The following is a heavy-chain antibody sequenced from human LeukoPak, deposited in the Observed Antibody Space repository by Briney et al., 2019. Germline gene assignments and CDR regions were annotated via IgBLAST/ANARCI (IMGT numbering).Heavy chain of an antibody. Sequence: GRSLRLSCAAFGFTFSSYAMHWVRQAPGKGLEWVAVISYDGSNKYYADSVKGRFTITRDNSKNTLYLQMNSLRAEDTAVYYCARAGAWYFDYWGQGTLVTVSS. V-gene: IGHV3-30-3*01. J-gene: IGHJ4*02. CDR3: ARAGAWYFDY. CDR2: ISYDGSNK. CDR1: GFTFSSYA. D-gene: IGHD3-10*01.